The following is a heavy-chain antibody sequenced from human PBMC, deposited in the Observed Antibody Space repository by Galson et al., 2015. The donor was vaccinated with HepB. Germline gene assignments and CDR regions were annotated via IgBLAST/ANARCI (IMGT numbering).Heavy chain of an antibody. CDR2: MTSDMRTI. D-gene: IGHD2-2*01. Sequence: SLRLSCAASGFAFKFYSMNWVRQAPGRGLEWVSYMTSDMRTIKYADSVKGRFTISRDNVKNLVYLHMNSQGVEDTAHYFCARSVEGAFDSWGQGTLVIVSA. CDR1: GFAFKFYS. J-gene: IGHJ4*02. CDR3: ARSVEGAFDS. V-gene: IGHV3-48*04.